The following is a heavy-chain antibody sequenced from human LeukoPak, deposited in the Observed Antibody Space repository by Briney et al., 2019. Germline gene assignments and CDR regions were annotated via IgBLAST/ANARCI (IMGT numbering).Heavy chain of an antibody. D-gene: IGHD6-13*01. V-gene: IGHV4-4*02. J-gene: IGHJ5*01. CDR3: ATGEPTKFSSSWFHS. CDR1: GGSISSSNW. Sequence: PSETLSLTCAVSGGSISSSNWWSWVRQPPGKGLEWIGEIYHSGSTNYNPSLKSRVTISVDKSKNQFSLMLSSVTAADTAVYYCATGEPTKFSSSWFHSWGQGTLVTVSS. CDR2: IYHSGST.